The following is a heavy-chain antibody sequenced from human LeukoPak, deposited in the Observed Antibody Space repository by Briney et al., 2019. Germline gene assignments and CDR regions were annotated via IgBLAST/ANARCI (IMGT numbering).Heavy chain of an antibody. V-gene: IGHV3-23*01. CDR3: ATEGGPPIERY. CDR2: IGGRTDTT. J-gene: IGHJ4*02. D-gene: IGHD2-15*01. CDR1: GFTFSTYA. Sequence: GGSLRLSCEASGFTFSTYAMSWVRQAPGKGLGWVSAIGGRTDTTYYADSVKGRFTISRDNSKNTLFLQMNSLRAEDTAVYYCATEGGPPIERYWGQGTLVTVSS.